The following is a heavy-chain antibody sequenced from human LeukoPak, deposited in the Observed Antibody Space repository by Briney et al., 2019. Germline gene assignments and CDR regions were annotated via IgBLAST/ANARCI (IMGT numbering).Heavy chain of an antibody. Sequence: SETLSLTCAAYSGSFSGYYWSWIRQAPGKGLEWIGEVNHSGDTNYNPSLKNRVTISSDTSKDQFSLRLSSVTAADTAIYYCARESNSYDSGTYAWFDFWGQGTLVTVSS. CDR3: ARESNSYDSGTYAWFDF. CDR1: SGSFSGYY. D-gene: IGHD3-10*01. J-gene: IGHJ4*02. V-gene: IGHV4-34*01. CDR2: VNHSGDT.